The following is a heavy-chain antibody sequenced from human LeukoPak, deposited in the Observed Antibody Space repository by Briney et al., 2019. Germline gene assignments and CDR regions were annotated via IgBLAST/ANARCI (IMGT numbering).Heavy chain of an antibody. Sequence: PGGSLRLSCAASGFTFSSYSMNWVRQAPGKGLEWISYISSSSSAIYYADSVKGRFTIFRDNSKDTLYLQMNSLRAEDTAVYYCARGLNTYDSSGFYFFWGQGTLVTVSS. V-gene: IGHV3-48*01. D-gene: IGHD3-22*01. CDR2: ISSSSSAI. CDR1: GFTFSSYS. CDR3: ARGLNTYDSSGFYFF. J-gene: IGHJ4*02.